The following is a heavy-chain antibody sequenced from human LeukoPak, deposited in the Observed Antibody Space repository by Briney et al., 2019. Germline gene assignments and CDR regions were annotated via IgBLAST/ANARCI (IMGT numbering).Heavy chain of an antibody. CDR3: ARDMGTSCVDY. CDR1: GFTFSSYG. V-gene: IGHV3-33*01. D-gene: IGHD2-2*01. J-gene: IGHJ4*02. Sequence: PGGSLRLSCAASGFTFSSYGMHWVSQAPGKGLEWVAVIWYDGSNKYYADSVKGRFTISRDNSKNTLYLQMNSLRAEDTAVYYCARDMGTSCVDYWGQGTLVTVSS. CDR2: IWYDGSNK.